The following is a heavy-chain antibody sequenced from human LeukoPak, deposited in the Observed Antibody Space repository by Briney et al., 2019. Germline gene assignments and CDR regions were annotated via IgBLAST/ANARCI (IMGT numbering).Heavy chain of an antibody. D-gene: IGHD1-1*01. Sequence: ASVKVSCKASGYTFINYYIHWVRQAPRQRLEWVGIINPSGGSTTYAQKFQGRVSMTRDTSTSTVYMELSSLESDDTALYYCARHSLPGTTPFDYWGQGTLVTVSS. CDR3: ARHSLPGTTPFDY. CDR2: INPSGGST. J-gene: IGHJ4*02. CDR1: GYTFINYY. V-gene: IGHV1-46*01.